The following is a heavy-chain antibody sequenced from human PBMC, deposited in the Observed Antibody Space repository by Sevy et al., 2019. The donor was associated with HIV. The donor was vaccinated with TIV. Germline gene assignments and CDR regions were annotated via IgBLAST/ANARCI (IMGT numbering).Heavy chain of an antibody. V-gene: IGHV3-53*01. CDR3: AREQSSSGWSHFDY. CDR2: ISSGGGT. Sequence: GGSLRLSCAASGFTVSSKYMAWVRQAPGKGLEWVSAISSGGGTFYADSVKGRSTISRDDSKNTVILQMNSLRAEDTAVYYCAREQSSSGWSHFDYWGQGTLVTVSS. D-gene: IGHD6-19*01. CDR1: GFTVSSKY. J-gene: IGHJ4*02.